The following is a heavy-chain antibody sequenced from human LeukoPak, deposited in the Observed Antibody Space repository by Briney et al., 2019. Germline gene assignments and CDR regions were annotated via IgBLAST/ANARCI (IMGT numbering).Heavy chain of an antibody. V-gene: IGHV4-31*03. J-gene: IGHJ4*02. Sequence: PSETLSLTCTVSGGSISSGGYYWSWIRQHPGKGLEWIGYIYYSGSTYYNPSLKSRVTISVDTSKNQFSLKLSSVTAADTAVYYCARQITYSSGWYYFDYWGQGTLVTVSS. D-gene: IGHD6-19*01. CDR3: ARQITYSSGWYYFDY. CDR2: IYYSGST. CDR1: GGSISSGGYY.